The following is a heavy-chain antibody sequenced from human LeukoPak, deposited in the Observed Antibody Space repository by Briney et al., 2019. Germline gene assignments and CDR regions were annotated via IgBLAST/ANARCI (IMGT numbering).Heavy chain of an antibody. CDR3: AGGNDDSKLHH. CDR2: IHHSGTI. D-gene: IGHD3-22*01. CDR1: GDSVTSGNYY. Sequence: PSQTLSLTCGVSGDSVTSGNYYWSWIRQHPEKGPECIGHIHHSGTIYYNPSLLSRATISVDASKNQFSLRLSSVTAADTALYYCAGGNDDSKLHHWGQGTLVTVSS. V-gene: IGHV4-31*11. J-gene: IGHJ1*01.